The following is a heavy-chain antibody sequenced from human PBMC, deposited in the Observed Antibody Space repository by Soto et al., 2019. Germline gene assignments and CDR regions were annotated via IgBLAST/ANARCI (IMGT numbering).Heavy chain of an antibody. J-gene: IGHJ4*02. CDR3: ATEMGATQGPFDN. CDR1: VFPFGANA. D-gene: IGHD1-26*01. Sequence: GGSLRLSCVVSVFPFGANAMSRVRQAPGKGLEWVSGLSNTGRRTSYADSVKGRFNISRDNSENTVYLQMNSLRVEDTAVYYCATEMGATQGPFDNWGQGTLVTVSS. CDR2: LSNTGRRT. V-gene: IGHV3-23*01.